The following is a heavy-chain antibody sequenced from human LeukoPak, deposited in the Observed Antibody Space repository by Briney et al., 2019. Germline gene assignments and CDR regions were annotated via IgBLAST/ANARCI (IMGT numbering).Heavy chain of an antibody. D-gene: IGHD3-22*01. CDR2: IGAYNGNT. V-gene: IGHV1-18*01. CDR1: GYTFTSYG. CDR3: ALYDSSGYPARFDY. Sequence: ASVKVSCKASGYTFTSYGISWVRQAPGQGLEWMGWIGAYNGNTNYAQKFQGRVTMTTDTSTSTAYMELRSLRSDDTAVYYCALYDSSGYPARFDYWGQGTPVTVSS. J-gene: IGHJ4*02.